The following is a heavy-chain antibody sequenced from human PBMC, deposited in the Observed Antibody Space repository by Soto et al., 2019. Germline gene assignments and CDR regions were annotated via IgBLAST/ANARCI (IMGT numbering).Heavy chain of an antibody. CDR2: FYPFDSDT. CDR3: GRHEPSTILGVVLPAGMNA. D-gene: IGHD3-3*01. Sequence: PXELLTMFGRASGYTFSSYWSALVRQMPGKGLEWMGVFYPFDSDTSYSPSFEGHVTISVDKSINTAYLHWGSLKASDTAMYYCGRHEPSTILGVVLPAGMNAWGQGTTVTVS. J-gene: IGHJ6*02. V-gene: IGHV5-51*01. CDR1: GYTFSSYW.